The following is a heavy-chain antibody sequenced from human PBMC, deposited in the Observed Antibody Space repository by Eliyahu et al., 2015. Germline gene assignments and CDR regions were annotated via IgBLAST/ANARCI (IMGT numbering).Heavy chain of an antibody. D-gene: IGHD5-24*01. CDR1: GFXFSSYG. CDR3: AKDRGDGYNNFDY. V-gene: IGHV3-30*18. Sequence: QVQLVESGGGVVQPGRSLRLSCXXSGFXFSSYGMHWVRQAPGKGLEWVAVISYDGSNKYYADSVKGRFTISRDNSKNTLYLQMNSLRAEDTAVYYCAKDRGDGYNNFDYWGQGTLVTVSS. J-gene: IGHJ4*02. CDR2: ISYDGSNK.